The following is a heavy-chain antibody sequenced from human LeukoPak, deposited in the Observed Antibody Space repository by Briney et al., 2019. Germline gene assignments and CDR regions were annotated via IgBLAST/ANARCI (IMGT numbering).Heavy chain of an antibody. CDR1: GYTLTELS. D-gene: IGHD5-12*01. Sequence: ASVKVSCKVSGYTLTELSMHWVRQAPGKGLEWMGGFDPEDGETIYAQKFQGRVTMTEDTSTDTAYMELSSLRSEDTAVYYCATATIYSGYDYDPDYYYGMDVWGHGTTVTVSS. CDR2: FDPEDGET. J-gene: IGHJ6*02. V-gene: IGHV1-24*01. CDR3: ATATIYSGYDYDPDYYYGMDV.